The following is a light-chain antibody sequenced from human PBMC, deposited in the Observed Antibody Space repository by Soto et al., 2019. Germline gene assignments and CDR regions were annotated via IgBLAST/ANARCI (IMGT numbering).Light chain of an antibody. V-gene: IGLV7-43*01. CDR2: STS. J-gene: IGLJ2*01. Sequence: QAVVTQEPSLTVSPGGTVTLTCASSTGAVTSGYYPNWFQQKPGQAPRALSYSTSNKHSWTPARFSGSLLGGKAALTLSGVQPEDEAEYYCLLYYGGAQGVVFGGGTKLTVL. CDR3: LLYYGGAQGVV. CDR1: TGAVTSGYY.